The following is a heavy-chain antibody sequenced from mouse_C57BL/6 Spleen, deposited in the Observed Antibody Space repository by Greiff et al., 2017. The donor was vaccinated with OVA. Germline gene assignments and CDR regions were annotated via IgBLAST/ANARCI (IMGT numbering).Heavy chain of an antibody. J-gene: IGHJ1*03. V-gene: IGHV1-61*01. CDR1: GYTFTSYW. CDR3: ARRDSWYCDV. D-gene: IGHD3-3*01. Sequence: QVQLQQPGAELVRPGSSVKLSCKASGYTFTSYWMDWVKQRPGQGLEWIGNIYPSDSETHYNQKFKDKATLTVDKSSSTAYMQLSSLTSEDSAVYYCARRDSWYCDVWGTGTTVTVSS. CDR2: IYPSDSET.